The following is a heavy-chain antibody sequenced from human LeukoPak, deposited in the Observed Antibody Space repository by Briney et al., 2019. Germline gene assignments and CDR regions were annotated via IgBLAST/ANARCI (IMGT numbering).Heavy chain of an antibody. Sequence: GRSLRLSCAASGFTFDDYAMHWVRQAPGKGLEWVSGISWNSGSIGYADSVKGRFTISRDNSKNTLFLQMNSLRAEDTAVYYCARVDYGGNSGPDYWGQGTLVTVSS. CDR1: GFTFDDYA. J-gene: IGHJ4*02. CDR2: ISWNSGSI. V-gene: IGHV3-9*01. CDR3: ARVDYGGNSGPDY. D-gene: IGHD4-23*01.